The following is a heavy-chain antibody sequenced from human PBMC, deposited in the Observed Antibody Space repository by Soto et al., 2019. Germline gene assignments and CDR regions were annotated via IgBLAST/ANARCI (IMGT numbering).Heavy chain of an antibody. V-gene: IGHV4-4*02. CDR3: ARHGNYYGSGIFDY. CDR2: IYHSGST. D-gene: IGHD3-10*01. CDR1: GGSISNNTW. Sequence: PSETLSLTCAVSGGSISNNTWWSWVRQPPGKGLEWIGEIYHSGSTNYNPSLKSRVTISVDTSKNQFSLKLSSVTAADTAVYYCARHGNYYGSGIFDYWGQGTLVTVSS. J-gene: IGHJ4*02.